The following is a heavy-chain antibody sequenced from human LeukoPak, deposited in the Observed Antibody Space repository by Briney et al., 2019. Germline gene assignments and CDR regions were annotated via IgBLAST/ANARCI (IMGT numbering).Heavy chain of an antibody. D-gene: IGHD3-3*01. J-gene: IGHJ1*01. V-gene: IGHV3-33*05. CDR1: GFSFSTYG. Sequence: GGSLRLSCAASGFSFSTYGMFWVRQAPGKGLEWVGVISYDGSNQYYADSVKGRFTIPRDNSKNTLYLQMDSLRAEDTAVYYCAKGDFWNGLGEYFLYWGQGILVTVSS. CDR2: ISYDGSNQ. CDR3: AKGDFWNGLGEYFLY.